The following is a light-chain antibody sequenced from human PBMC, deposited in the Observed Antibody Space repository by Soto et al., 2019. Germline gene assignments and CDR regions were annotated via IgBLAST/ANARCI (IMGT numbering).Light chain of an antibody. CDR1: QSISSY. J-gene: IGKJ1*01. CDR3: QQSYSTPQVT. Sequence: DIQMTQSPSSLSASVGDRVTLTCRASQSISSYLNWYQQKPGKAPKLLIYAASSLQSGVPSRLSGSGSGTDFTLTISSLQPEDFATYYCQQSYSTPQVTFGQGTKVEIK. V-gene: IGKV1-39*01. CDR2: AAS.